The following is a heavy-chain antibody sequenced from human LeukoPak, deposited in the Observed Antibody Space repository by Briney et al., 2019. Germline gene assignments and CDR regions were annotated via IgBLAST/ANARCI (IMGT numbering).Heavy chain of an antibody. V-gene: IGHV1-69*01. J-gene: IGHJ4*02. D-gene: IGHD2-2*01. CDR1: GGTFSSYA. CDR2: IIPIFGTA. CDR3: ASQNPIVVVPAAKGHFFDY. Sequence: GSSVKVSCKASGGTFSSYAIGWVRQAPGQGLEWMGGIIPIFGTANYAQKFQGRVTITADESTSTAYMELSSLRSEDTAVYYCASQNPIVVVPAAKGHFFDYWGQGTLVTVSS.